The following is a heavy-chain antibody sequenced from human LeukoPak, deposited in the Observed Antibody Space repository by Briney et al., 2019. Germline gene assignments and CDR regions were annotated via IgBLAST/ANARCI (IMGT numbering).Heavy chain of an antibody. CDR2: ISGSGSTK. V-gene: IGHV3-11*04. D-gene: IGHD6-19*01. J-gene: IGHJ3*02. Sequence: GGSLRLSCAASGFTFSDYYMSWIRQAPGKGLEWVSHISGSGSTKIYADSVKGRFTISRDNAENSLYLKMNSLRAEDTAVYYCARPYSSGSAAAFDIWGQGTMVTVSS. CDR1: GFTFSDYY. CDR3: ARPYSSGSAAAFDI.